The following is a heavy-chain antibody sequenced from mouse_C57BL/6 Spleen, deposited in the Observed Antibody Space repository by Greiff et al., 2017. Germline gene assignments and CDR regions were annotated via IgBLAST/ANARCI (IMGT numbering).Heavy chain of an antibody. D-gene: IGHD3-1*01. CDR1: GYTFTSYG. J-gene: IGHJ2*01. V-gene: IGHV1-58*01. CDR3: ARARGYFDY. CDR2: IYIGNGYT. Sequence: VQLKQSGAELVRPGSSVKMSCKTSGYTFTSYGINWVKQRPGEGLEWIGYIYIGNGYTEYNAKFKGKATLTSDTSSSTAYMQLSSLTSEDSAIYFCARARGYFDYWGQGTTLTVSS.